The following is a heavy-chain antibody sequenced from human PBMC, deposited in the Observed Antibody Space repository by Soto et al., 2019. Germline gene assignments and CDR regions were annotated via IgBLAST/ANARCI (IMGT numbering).Heavy chain of an antibody. V-gene: IGHV4-39*01. Sequence: PAETRSLTCTSSGGAISRSSYYWGWIRQPSGKGLEWIGSIYFTGGTYYHPSLKSRVTMPVDRSKNQFSLKLNSLTAADTAVYYCARQVRSGSYLDYWGQGTLVTVS. CDR2: IYFTGGT. CDR3: ARQVRSGSYLDY. J-gene: IGHJ4*02. CDR1: GGAISRSSYY. D-gene: IGHD3-10*01.